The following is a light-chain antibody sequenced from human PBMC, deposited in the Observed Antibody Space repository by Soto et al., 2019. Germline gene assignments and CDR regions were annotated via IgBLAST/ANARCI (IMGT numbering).Light chain of an antibody. J-gene: IGLJ2*01. CDR1: SSDVGGYNY. Sequence: QSVLTQPASVSGSPGQSITLSCTGTSSDVGGYNYVSWYQQHPGKAPKHMIYDVSNRPSGVSNRFSGSKSGNTASLTISGLQAEDEADYYCSSYTSSSHVVFGGGTQLTVL. V-gene: IGLV2-14*01. CDR3: SSYTSSSHVV. CDR2: DVS.